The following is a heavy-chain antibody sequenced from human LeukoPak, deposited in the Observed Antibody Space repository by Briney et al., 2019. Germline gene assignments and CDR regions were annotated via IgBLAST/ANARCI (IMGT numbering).Heavy chain of an antibody. D-gene: IGHD2-2*01. CDR1: GFTFTSSA. V-gene: IGHV1-58*01. Sequence: SVKVSCKASGFTFTSSAVQWVRQARGQRLEWIGWIVVGSGNTNYAQKFQERVTITTDMSTSTAYMELSSLRSEDTAVYYCAADPIGSTYYYYGMDVWGQGTTVTVSS. CDR3: AADPIGSTYYYYGMDV. J-gene: IGHJ6*02. CDR2: IVVGSGNT.